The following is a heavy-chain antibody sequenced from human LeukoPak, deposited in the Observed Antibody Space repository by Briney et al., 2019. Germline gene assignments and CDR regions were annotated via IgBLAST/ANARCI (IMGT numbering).Heavy chain of an antibody. CDR3: ASPHTSYSSGWYGDY. D-gene: IGHD6-19*01. Sequence: GGSLRLSCTASGFTFSNYAMSWVRQAPGKGLEWVSAISGSGVGTYYADSVKGRFTISRDNSKNTLYLQMNSLRAEDTAVYYCASPHTSYSSGWYGDYWGQGTLVTVSS. V-gene: IGHV3-23*01. J-gene: IGHJ4*02. CDR2: ISGSGVGT. CDR1: GFTFSNYA.